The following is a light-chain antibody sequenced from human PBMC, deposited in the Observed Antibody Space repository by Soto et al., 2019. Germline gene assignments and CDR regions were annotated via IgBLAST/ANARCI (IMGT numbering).Light chain of an antibody. J-gene: IGLJ1*01. V-gene: IGLV2-14*03. Sequence: QSALTPPASVTGSPGQSITISCTGTSSDIGGYNYVSWYQQHPGKAPKLMIYDVSDRPSGVSNRFSASKSGNTASLTISGLQAEDEADYYCSSYTSRNTEVFGTGTKVTVL. CDR1: SSDIGGYNY. CDR2: DVS. CDR3: SSYTSRNTEV.